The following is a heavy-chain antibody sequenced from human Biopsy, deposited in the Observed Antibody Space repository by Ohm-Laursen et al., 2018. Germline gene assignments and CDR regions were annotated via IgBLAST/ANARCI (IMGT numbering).Heavy chain of an antibody. Sequence: SVKVSCKASGYTFTGYHVHWVRQAPGQGLEWMGWINAKTGDTNYAQKFQGNITMTKNTSMSTAYMEMSRLRSDDTAVYYCALQSVAQMKNFDYWGQGTLVTVPS. V-gene: IGHV1-2*02. J-gene: IGHJ4*02. D-gene: IGHD6-19*01. CDR2: INAKTGDT. CDR1: GYTFTGYH. CDR3: ALQSVAQMKNFDY.